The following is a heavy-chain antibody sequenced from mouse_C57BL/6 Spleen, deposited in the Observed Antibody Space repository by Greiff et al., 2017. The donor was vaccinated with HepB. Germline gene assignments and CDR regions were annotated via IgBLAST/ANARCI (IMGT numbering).Heavy chain of an antibody. J-gene: IGHJ3*01. CDR3: ARSGSNYGFAY. CDR2: INPSTGGT. D-gene: IGHD2-5*01. Sequence: EVQLQQSGPELVKPGASVKISCKASGYSFTGYYMNWVKQSPEKSLEWIGEINPSTGGTTYNQKFKAKATLTVDKSSSTAYMQLKSLTSEDSAVYYCARSGSNYGFAYWGQGTLVTVSA. CDR1: GYSFTGYY. V-gene: IGHV1-42*01.